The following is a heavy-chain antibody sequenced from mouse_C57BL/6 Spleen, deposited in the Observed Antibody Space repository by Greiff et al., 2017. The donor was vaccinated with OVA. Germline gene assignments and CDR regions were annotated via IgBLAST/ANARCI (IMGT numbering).Heavy chain of an antibody. Sequence: VKLMESGPELVKPGASVKISCKASGYAFSSSWMNWVKQRPGKGLEWIGRIYPGDGDTNYNGKFKGKATLTADKSSSTAYMQLSSLTSEDSAVYFCARGYYGRDFDYWGQGTTLTVSS. CDR3: ARGYYGRDFDY. J-gene: IGHJ2*01. CDR2: IYPGDGDT. V-gene: IGHV1-82*01. D-gene: IGHD1-1*01. CDR1: GYAFSSSW.